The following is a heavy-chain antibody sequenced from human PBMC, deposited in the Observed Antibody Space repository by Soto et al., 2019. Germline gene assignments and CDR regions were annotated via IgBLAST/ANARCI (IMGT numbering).Heavy chain of an antibody. Sequence: GASVKVSCKASGYTFTRSGISWVRQAPGQGLEWMGWISTYNGDTNYAQTFQGRVTMTTDTSTSTAYMELRSLRSDDTAVYYCARVNGGSGYTDGYWFDPWGQGTLVTVSS. V-gene: IGHV1-18*01. J-gene: IGHJ5*02. CDR2: ISTYNGDT. CDR3: ARVNGGSGYTDGYWFDP. D-gene: IGHD3-22*01. CDR1: GYTFTRSG.